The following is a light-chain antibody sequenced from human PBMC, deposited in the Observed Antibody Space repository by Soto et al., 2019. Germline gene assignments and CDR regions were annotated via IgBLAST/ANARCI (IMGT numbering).Light chain of an antibody. CDR1: QSVSTN. Sequence: EIVMTQSPATLSVSPGERATLSCRASQSVSTNLAWYQHKPGQAPRLLIHSASSRATGIPARFSGSRSGAEFTLTINSLQSEDFAVYYCQPYNNWPLTFGGGTKVDIK. V-gene: IGKV3-15*01. J-gene: IGKJ4*01. CDR2: SAS. CDR3: QPYNNWPLT.